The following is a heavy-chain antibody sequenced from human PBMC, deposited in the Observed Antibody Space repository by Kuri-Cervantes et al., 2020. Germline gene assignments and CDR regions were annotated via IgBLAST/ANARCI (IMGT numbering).Heavy chain of an antibody. CDR1: GFTFSTNW. CDR2: IKDDGTEK. Sequence: GGSLRLSCAASGFTFSTNWMSWVCQAPGKGLEWVATIKDDGTEKYYVDSVKGRFAISRDNAKKSLFLQMNSLRAEDTAVYYCARSLAAAGLFDYWGQGTLVTVSS. D-gene: IGHD6-13*01. V-gene: IGHV3-7*01. CDR3: ARSLAAAGLFDY. J-gene: IGHJ4*02.